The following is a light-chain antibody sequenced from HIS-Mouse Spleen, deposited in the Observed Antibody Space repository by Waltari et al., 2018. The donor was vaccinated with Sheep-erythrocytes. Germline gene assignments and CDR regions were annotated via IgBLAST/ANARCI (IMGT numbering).Light chain of an antibody. J-gene: IGLJ3*02. CDR3: SSYAGSNNWV. CDR2: EVS. V-gene: IGLV2-8*01. CDR1: SRDVGGFTY. Sequence: QSALTQPPSASGSPGQSVTISCPGTSRDVGGFTYCSWYQQHPGKAPKLIIYEVSKRPSGVPDRFSGSKSGNTASLTVSGLQAEDEADYYCSSYAGSNNWVFGGGTKLTVL.